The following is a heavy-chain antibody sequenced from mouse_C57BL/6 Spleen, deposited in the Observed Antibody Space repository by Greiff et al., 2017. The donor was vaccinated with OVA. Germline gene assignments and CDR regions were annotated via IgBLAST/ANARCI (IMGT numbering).Heavy chain of an antibody. CDR2: IDPSDSYT. D-gene: IGHD1-1*01. V-gene: IGHV1-69*01. Sequence: QVQLQQPGAELVMPGASVKLSCKASGYTFTSYWMHWVKQRPGQGLEWIGEIDPSDSYTNYNQKFKGKSTLTVDKSSSTAYMQLSRLTSEDSAVYYCARGDYHGDFDYWGQGTTLTVSS. CDR1: GYTFTSYW. CDR3: ARGDYHGDFDY. J-gene: IGHJ2*01.